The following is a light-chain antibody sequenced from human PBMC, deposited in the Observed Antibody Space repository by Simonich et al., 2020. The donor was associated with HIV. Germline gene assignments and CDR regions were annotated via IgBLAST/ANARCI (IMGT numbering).Light chain of an antibody. Sequence: DIQMTQSPSSLSASVGDRVTITCRASKSISSYLHWYQQKPVKAPKLLIYAASSLQSGVPSRFSGSGSGTDFTLTISSLQPEDFATYFCQQSRSTPFTFGPGTKVDIK. CDR1: KSISSY. CDR3: QQSRSTPFT. V-gene: IGKV1-39*01. CDR2: AAS. J-gene: IGKJ3*01.